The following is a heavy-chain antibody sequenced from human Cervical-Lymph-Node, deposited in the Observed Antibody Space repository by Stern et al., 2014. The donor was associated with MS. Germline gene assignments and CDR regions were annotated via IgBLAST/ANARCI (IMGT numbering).Heavy chain of an antibody. D-gene: IGHD2-2*01. Sequence: QLQLQESGPGLVKPAQTLSHTCTVSGGSNSSGDYYWSWIRQPAGKGLEWIGRFSTTGSSYYNPSLKSRVTMSLDTSKNQFSLKRSSVTAADTAVYYCARQTAVTSLDGWGQGTLVTVSS. V-gene: IGHV4-61*02. CDR1: GGSNSSGDYY. CDR3: ARQTAVTSLDG. J-gene: IGHJ4*02. CDR2: FSTTGSS.